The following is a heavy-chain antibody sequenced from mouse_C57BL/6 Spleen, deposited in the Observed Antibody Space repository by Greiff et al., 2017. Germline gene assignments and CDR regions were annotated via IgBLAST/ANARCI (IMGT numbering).Heavy chain of an antibody. V-gene: IGHV2-9-1*01. CDR1: GFSLTSYA. Sequence: QVQLKESGPGLVAPSQSLSITCTVSGFSLTSYAISWVRQPPGKGLEWLGVIWTGGGTNYNSALKSSLSISKDNSKSRVFLKMNSLQTDDTARYYWARSVITTVPYWYFDVWGTGTTVTVSS. CDR3: ARSVITTVPYWYFDV. CDR2: IWTGGGT. J-gene: IGHJ1*03. D-gene: IGHD1-1*01.